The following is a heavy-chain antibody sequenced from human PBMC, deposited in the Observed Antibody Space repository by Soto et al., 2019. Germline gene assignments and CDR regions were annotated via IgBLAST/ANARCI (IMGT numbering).Heavy chain of an antibody. J-gene: IGHJ4*02. CDR2: ISRDGTNK. CDR3: SRSRSGAVADSFDF. V-gene: IGHV3-30*04. D-gene: IGHD3-10*01. CDR1: GFTFSRCA. Sequence: GGSLRLSCAASGFTFSRCAIHWVRQAPGKGLEWVAVISRDGTNKYYVDSVKGRFTISRDNSRNTLYLQMNSLRHEDAAVDYCSRSRSGAVADSFDFWGQGTLVTVSS.